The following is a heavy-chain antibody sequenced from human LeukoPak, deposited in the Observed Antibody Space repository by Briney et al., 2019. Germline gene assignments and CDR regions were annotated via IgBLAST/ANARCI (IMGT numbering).Heavy chain of an antibody. J-gene: IGHJ3*02. D-gene: IGHD3-16*01. Sequence: ASVKVSCKASGGTFSSYAISWVRQAPGQGLEWMGGIIPIFGTANYAQKFQGRVTITTDESTSTAYMELSSLRSEDTAVYYCARAPGAGEGDDAFDIWGQGTMVTVSS. CDR2: IIPIFGTA. V-gene: IGHV1-69*05. CDR1: GGTFSSYA. CDR3: ARAPGAGEGDDAFDI.